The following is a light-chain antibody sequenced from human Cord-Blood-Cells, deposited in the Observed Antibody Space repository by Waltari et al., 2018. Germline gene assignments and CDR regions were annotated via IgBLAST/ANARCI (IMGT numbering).Light chain of an antibody. CDR3: QQYNNWPIT. J-gene: IGKJ5*01. CDR1: LSVSSN. CDR2: GAS. Sequence: IVMTQSPATLSVSPGERATLSCRASLSVSSNLAWYQQKPGQAPRLPIYGASTRATGIPARFSGSGSGTEFTLTISSLQSEDFAVYYCQQYNNWPITFGQGTRLEIK. V-gene: IGKV3-15*01.